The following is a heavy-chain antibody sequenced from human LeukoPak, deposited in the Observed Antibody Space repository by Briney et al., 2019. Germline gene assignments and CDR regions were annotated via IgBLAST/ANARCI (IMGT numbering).Heavy chain of an antibody. J-gene: IGHJ5*02. CDR2: INHSGST. CDR3: ARRARWFDP. V-gene: IGHV4-34*01. Sequence: TSETLSLTCAVYGGSFSGYYWSWIRQPPGKGLEWIGEINHSGSTNYNPSLESRVTISVDTSKNQFSLKLSSVTAADTAVYDCARRARWFDPWGQGTLVTVSS. CDR1: GGSFSGYY.